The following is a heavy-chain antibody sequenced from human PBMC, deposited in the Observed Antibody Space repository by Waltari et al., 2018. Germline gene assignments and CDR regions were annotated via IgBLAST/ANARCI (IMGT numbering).Heavy chain of an antibody. CDR1: GFTFSSYS. Sequence: EVQLVESGGGLVKSGGSQRLSCAASGFTFSSYSMNWVRQAPGKGLEWLSIISRSSTYIYYSDSVKGRFTISRDNAKNSVFLQMNSLRAEDTAVYYCARSSSTEFDSWGQGTLVTVSS. CDR2: ISRSSTYI. D-gene: IGHD2-2*01. V-gene: IGHV3-21*01. CDR3: ARSSSTEFDS. J-gene: IGHJ4*02.